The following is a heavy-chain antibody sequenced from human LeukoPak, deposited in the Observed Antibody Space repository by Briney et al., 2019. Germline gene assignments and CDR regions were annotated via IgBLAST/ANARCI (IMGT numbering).Heavy chain of an antibody. CDR1: GGSISNDY. CDR3: ARGLTGSTGFDP. CDR2: TYSSGTT. V-gene: IGHV4-4*07. J-gene: IGHJ5*02. Sequence: SSETLSLTCSVSGGSISNDYWSWIRQSAGKGLEWIGRTYSSGTTTYNPSLKSRVTMSVDTSKNQFSLKLNSVTAADTAVYFCARGLTGSTGFDPWGQGTLVTVSS. D-gene: IGHD1-7*01.